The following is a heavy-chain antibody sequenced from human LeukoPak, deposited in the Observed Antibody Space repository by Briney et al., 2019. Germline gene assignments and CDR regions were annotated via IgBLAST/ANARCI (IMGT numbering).Heavy chain of an antibody. D-gene: IGHD5-24*01. CDR1: GYSYTSYW. Sequence: GESLKISCKGSGYSYTSYWIGWVRQMPGKGLEWMGIIYPGDSDTRYSPSFQGQVTISADKSISTAYLQWSSLKASDTAMYYCARQETRRDGYNQIDYWGQGTLVTVSS. J-gene: IGHJ4*02. V-gene: IGHV5-51*01. CDR2: IYPGDSDT. CDR3: ARQETRRDGYNQIDY.